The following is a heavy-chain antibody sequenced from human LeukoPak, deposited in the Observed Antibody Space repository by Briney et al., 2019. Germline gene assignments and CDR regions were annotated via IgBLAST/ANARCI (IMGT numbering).Heavy chain of an antibody. CDR1: GFTFSSHW. J-gene: IGHJ4*02. Sequence: GGSLRLSCAASGFTFSSHWMTWVRQAPGKGLQWVASIKPDGGDKYYVGSVKGRFIISRDNAKNSLFLQMSSLGVGDTAVYYCARHSDRRVDYWGQGMLVTVSS. CDR3: ARHSDRRVDY. V-gene: IGHV3-7*05. CDR2: IKPDGGDK.